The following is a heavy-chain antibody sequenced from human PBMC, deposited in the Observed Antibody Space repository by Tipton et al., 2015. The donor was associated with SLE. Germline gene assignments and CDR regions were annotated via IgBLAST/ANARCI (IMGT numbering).Heavy chain of an antibody. CDR3: ARIHYYGSGSRDY. Sequence: SLRLSCAASGFPFSDYYMSWIRPAPGKGLEWFSYISSSGSTIYYADSVKGRFTISRDNGKKSLYLQMNSLRAEDTAVYYCARIHYYGSGSRDYWGQGTLVTVSS. D-gene: IGHD3-10*01. CDR1: GFPFSDYY. CDR2: ISSSGSTI. V-gene: IGHV3-11*04. J-gene: IGHJ4*02.